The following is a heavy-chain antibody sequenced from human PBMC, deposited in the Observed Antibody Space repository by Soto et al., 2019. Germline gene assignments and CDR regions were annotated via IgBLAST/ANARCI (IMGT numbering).Heavy chain of an antibody. CDR1: GYTFTSYG. J-gene: IGHJ5*02. V-gene: IGHV1-18*04. Sequence: ASVKVSCKASGYTFTSYGISWVRQAPGQGLEWMGWISAYYGNTNYAQKLQGRVTMTTDTSTSTAYMELRSLRSDDTAVYYCARVSGAVAANWFDPWGQGTLVTVSS. CDR3: ARVSGAVAANWFDP. D-gene: IGHD6-19*01. CDR2: ISAYYGNT.